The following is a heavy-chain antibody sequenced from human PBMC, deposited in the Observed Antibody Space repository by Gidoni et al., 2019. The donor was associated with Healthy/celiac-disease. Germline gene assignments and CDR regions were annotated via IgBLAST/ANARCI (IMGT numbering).Heavy chain of an antibody. CDR2: IYSGGST. J-gene: IGHJ6*02. D-gene: IGHD1-26*01. CDR1: GFTVSSND. V-gene: IGHV3-53*01. Sequence: VQLVESGGGWIQPGGSMRLSVAASGFTVSSNDMSWVRQAPGKGLEWVSVIYSGGSTYYADAVKGRFTISRDNSKNTLYLQMNSLRAEDTAVYYCARGLRSGSYWDYGMDVWGQGTTVTVSS. CDR3: ARGLRSGSYWDYGMDV.